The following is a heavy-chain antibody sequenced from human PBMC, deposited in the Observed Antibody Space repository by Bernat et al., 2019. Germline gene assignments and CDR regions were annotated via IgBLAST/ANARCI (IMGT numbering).Heavy chain of an antibody. CDR1: GFTLSSYD. D-gene: IGHD3-22*01. J-gene: IGHJ4*02. CDR2: ISYDGSNK. Sequence: QVQLVESGGGVVRPGRSLRLSCVASGFTLSSYDMHWVRQAPGKGLEWVAVISYDGSNKYYADSVKGRFTISRDNSKNTLYLQMNSLGGEDTAVYYCAKDQWEPGSGYYPEWHHFDYWGQGTLVTVSS. V-gene: IGHV3-30*18. CDR3: AKDQWEPGSGYYPEWHHFDY.